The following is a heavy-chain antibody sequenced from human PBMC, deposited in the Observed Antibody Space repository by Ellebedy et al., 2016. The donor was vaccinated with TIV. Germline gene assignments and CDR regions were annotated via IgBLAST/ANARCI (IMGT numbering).Heavy chain of an antibody. D-gene: IGHD1-26*01. Sequence: SETLSLTXTVSGGSISSGGYYWSWIRQHPGKGLEWIGYIYYSGSTYYNPSLKSRVTISVDTSKNQFSLKLSSVTAADTAVYYCARDSGSQNFDYWGQGTLVTVSS. CDR2: IYYSGST. J-gene: IGHJ4*02. CDR1: GGSISSGGYY. V-gene: IGHV4-31*03. CDR3: ARDSGSQNFDY.